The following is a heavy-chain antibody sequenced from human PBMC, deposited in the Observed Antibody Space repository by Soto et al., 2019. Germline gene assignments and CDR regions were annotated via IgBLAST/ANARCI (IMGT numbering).Heavy chain of an antibody. V-gene: IGHV1-18*01. CDR3: ARDEGRFLEWFRNWFDP. CDR1: GYTFTSYG. CDR2: ISAYNGNT. D-gene: IGHD3-3*01. Sequence: ASVKVSCKASGYTFTSYGISWVRQAPGQGLEWMGWISAYNGNTNYAQKLQGRVTLTTDTSTSTAYLELRSLRSDDTAVFYCARDEGRFLEWFRNWFDPWGQGTLVTVSS. J-gene: IGHJ5*02.